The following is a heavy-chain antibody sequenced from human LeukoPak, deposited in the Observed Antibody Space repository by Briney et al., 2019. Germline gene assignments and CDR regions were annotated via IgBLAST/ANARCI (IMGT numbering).Heavy chain of an antibody. D-gene: IGHD6-13*01. CDR3: AREVVAAPGTVDY. CDR1: GDSISGFH. J-gene: IGHJ4*02. CDR2: IYYSGST. Sequence: SETLSLTCTVSGDSISGFHWSWIRQPPGKGLEWIGYIYYSGSTNYNPSLKSRVTISVDTSKNQFSLRLTSVTAADTAVYYCAREVVAAPGTVDYWGQGTLVTVSS. V-gene: IGHV4-59*01.